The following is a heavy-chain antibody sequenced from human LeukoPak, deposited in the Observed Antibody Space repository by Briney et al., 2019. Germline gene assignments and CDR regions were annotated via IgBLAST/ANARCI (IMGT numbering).Heavy chain of an antibody. CDR2: IFYDGST. CDR3: ARDSEIKWFYS. J-gene: IGHJ5*01. V-gene: IGHV3-66*01. Sequence: GGSLRLSCAAYGFIITSNYMSWVRQAPGKGLEWVSIIFYDGSTDYSDSVKGRFTISRDSSKNTLYLQMNSLRAEDTAVYYCARDSEIKWFYSWGQGTLVTVSS. D-gene: IGHD6-19*01. CDR1: GFIITSNY.